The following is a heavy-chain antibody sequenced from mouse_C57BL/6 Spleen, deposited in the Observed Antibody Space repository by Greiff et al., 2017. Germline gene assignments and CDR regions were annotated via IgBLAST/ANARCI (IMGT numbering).Heavy chain of an antibody. CDR3: ARERYYGSSKGCAY. D-gene: IGHD1-1*01. CDR2: LYPRDGST. J-gene: IGHJ3*01. Sequence: VQLQQSGPALVKPGASVKFSCKASGYTFTSSAINWVKQRPGQGLGWIGWLYPRDGSTKYNEKFKGKATVTVDTSSSTAYMELHSLTSEDSAVDCCARERYYGSSKGCAYWGQGTLVTVSA. V-gene: IGHV1-85*01. CDR1: GYTFTSSA.